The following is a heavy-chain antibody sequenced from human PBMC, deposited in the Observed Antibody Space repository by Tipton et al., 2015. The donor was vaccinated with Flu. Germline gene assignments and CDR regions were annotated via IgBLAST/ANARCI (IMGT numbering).Heavy chain of an antibody. Sequence: SLRLSCAASGFTFSSYAMSWVRQAPGKGLEWVSAISGSGGSTYYADSVKGRLTISRDNSKNTLYLQMNSLRAEDTAVYYCAKAVGYSGNRDAFDIWGQGTMVTVSS. CDR2: ISGSGGST. J-gene: IGHJ3*02. CDR1: GFTFSSYA. CDR3: AKAVGYSGNRDAFDI. V-gene: IGHV3-23*01. D-gene: IGHD1-26*01.